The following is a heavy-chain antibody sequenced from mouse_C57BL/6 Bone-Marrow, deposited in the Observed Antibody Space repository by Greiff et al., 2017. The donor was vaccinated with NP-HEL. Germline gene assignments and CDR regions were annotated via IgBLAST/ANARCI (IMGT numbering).Heavy chain of an antibody. J-gene: IGHJ3*01. D-gene: IGHD1-1*01. Sequence: QVQLKESGAELVRPGASVKLSCKASGYTFTDYYINWVKQRPGQGLEWIARIYPGSGNTYYNEKFKGKATLTAEKSSSTAYMQLSSLTSEDSAVYFCARPVYGSSSWFAYWGQGTLVTVSA. CDR3: ARPVYGSSSWFAY. V-gene: IGHV1-76*01. CDR1: GYTFTDYY. CDR2: IYPGSGNT.